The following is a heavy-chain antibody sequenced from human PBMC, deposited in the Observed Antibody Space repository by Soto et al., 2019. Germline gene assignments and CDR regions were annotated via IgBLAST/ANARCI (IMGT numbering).Heavy chain of an antibody. CDR2: IRGKTNSYAT. J-gene: IGHJ4*02. Sequence: EGQLVESGGGLVQPGGSLKLSCAASGFTFGGSAMHWVRQASGKGLEWVGHIRGKTNSYATAYAESVKGRFTISRDDSMNTAYLKNNSLKTEDTAVYFCTRQTDAVQWLVVPTDYNFDYWGQGTLVTVSS. CDR1: GFTFGGSA. V-gene: IGHV3-73*02. D-gene: IGHD6-19*01. CDR3: TRQTDAVQWLVVPTDYNFDY.